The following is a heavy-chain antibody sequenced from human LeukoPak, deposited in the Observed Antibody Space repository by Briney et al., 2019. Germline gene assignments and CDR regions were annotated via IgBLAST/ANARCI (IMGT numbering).Heavy chain of an antibody. CDR1: GFTFGSYG. Sequence: QSGGSLRLSCAASGFTFGSYGMSWVRQAPGKGLEWVSAISGSGGGPYYADSVKGRFTISRDNSKDTLYLQMNSLRAEDTAVYYCAKGGCSGGRCYSAGRFDYWGQGALVTVSS. J-gene: IGHJ4*02. V-gene: IGHV3-23*01. D-gene: IGHD2-15*01. CDR2: ISGSGGGP. CDR3: AKGGCSGGRCYSAGRFDY.